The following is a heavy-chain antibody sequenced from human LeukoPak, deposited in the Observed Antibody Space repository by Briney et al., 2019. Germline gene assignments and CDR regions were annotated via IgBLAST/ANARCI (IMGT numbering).Heavy chain of an antibody. V-gene: IGHV4-59*08. CDR1: GGSISSYY. J-gene: IGHJ4*02. CDR3: ARHTPLWYYFDY. CDR2: IYYSGST. D-gene: IGHD2-8*02. Sequence: PSETLSLTCTVSGGSISSYYWSWIRQPPGKGLEWIGYIYYSGSTNYNPSLKSRVTIPVDASKNQFSLKLSSVTAADTAVYYCARHTPLWYYFDYWGQGTLVTVSS.